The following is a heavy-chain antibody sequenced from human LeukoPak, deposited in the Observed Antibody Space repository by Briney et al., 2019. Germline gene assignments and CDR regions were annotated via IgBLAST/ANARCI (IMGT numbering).Heavy chain of an antibody. CDR3: ARLWSTDCSGGSCPHQPNY. D-gene: IGHD2-15*01. V-gene: IGHV4-39*01. J-gene: IGHJ4*02. CDR2: VFYSGST. Sequence: SETLSLTCTVSGGSVSSSSYHWGWIRQPPGKGLEWIGSVFYSGSTYYNPSLKSRVTMSVDTSKNQFSLKLSSVIAADTAVYCCARLWSTDCSGGSCPHQPNYWGQGTLVTVSS. CDR1: GGSVSSSSYH.